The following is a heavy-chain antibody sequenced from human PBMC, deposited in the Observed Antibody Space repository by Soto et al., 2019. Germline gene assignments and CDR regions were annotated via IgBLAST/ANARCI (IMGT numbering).Heavy chain of an antibody. CDR3: AKAPGSSSVYHFVY. CDR2: ISGSGGGT. D-gene: IGHD6-6*01. V-gene: IGHV3-23*01. J-gene: IGHJ4*02. CDR1: GFTFSSYA. Sequence: PGGSLRLSCAASGFTFSSYAMNWVRQAPGKGLEWVSAISGSGGGTNYADSVKGRFTISRDNSNNTVFLQMNSLRAEDTAVYYCAKAPGSSSVYHFVYWGQGTLVTVSS.